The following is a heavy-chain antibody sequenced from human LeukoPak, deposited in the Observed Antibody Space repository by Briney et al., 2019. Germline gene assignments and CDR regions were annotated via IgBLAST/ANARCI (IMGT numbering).Heavy chain of an antibody. V-gene: IGHV4-34*01. Sequence: NPSESLPQTCAVYGGSFRGYYGSSIRQTPGKGLECIGEINHSGSTNYNASLKSRVTISVDTSKNQFSLKLSSVTAADTAVYYCARGLRLYSGYDFLRYWGQGTLVTVSS. CDR3: ARGLRLYSGYDFLRY. D-gene: IGHD5-12*01. CDR2: INHSGST. J-gene: IGHJ4*02. CDR1: GGSFRGYY.